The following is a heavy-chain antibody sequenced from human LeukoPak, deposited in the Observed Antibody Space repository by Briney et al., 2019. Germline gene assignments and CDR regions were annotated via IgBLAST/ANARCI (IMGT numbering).Heavy chain of an antibody. D-gene: IGHD5-18*01. J-gene: IGHJ4*02. CDR1: GFTFSSYW. CDR3: ARVVDTHFNY. Sequence: GGSLRLSCAASGFTFSSYWIHWVRQVPGKGLVWVSRIHGDGRTTTYADSVKGRFTISRDNAKNTLYLQMNSLGAEDTAVYYCARVVDTHFNYWGQGTLVTVSS. CDR2: IHGDGRTT. V-gene: IGHV3-74*01.